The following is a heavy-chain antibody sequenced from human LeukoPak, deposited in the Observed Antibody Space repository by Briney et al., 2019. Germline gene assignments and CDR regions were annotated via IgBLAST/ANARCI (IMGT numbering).Heavy chain of an antibody. J-gene: IGHJ3*02. CDR1: GFTVSSNY. Sequence: GGCLRLSCAASGFTVSSNYMSWVRQAPGKGLEWGSVTYSGGSTYYADSVKGRFTISRDNSKNTLYLQMNSLRAEDTAVYYCAGHCSSTSCPRGDDAFDIWGQGTMVTVSS. CDR3: AGHCSSTSCPRGDDAFDI. D-gene: IGHD2-2*01. CDR2: TYSGGST. V-gene: IGHV3-53*01.